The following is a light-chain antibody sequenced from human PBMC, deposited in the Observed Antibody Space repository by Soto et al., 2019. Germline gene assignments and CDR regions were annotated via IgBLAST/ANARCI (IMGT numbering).Light chain of an antibody. Sequence: EIVMTQSPATLSVSPGERATLSCRASQSVSSTLAWYQQKPGQAPRLLIYGASTRATDIPARFSGSGSGTEFTLTISSLQSEDFATYYCQQSYSTPRDFGQGTRLEIK. V-gene: IGKV3-15*01. CDR1: QSVSST. CDR2: GAS. J-gene: IGKJ5*01. CDR3: QQSYSTPRD.